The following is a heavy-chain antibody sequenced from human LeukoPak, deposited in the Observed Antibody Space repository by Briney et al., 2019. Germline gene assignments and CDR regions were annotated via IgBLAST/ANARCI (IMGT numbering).Heavy chain of an antibody. V-gene: IGHV4-34*01. Sequence: SETLSLTCAVYGGSFSGYYWSWIRQPPGKGLEWIGEINHSGSTNYNPSLKSRVTISVDTSKNQFSLKLSSVTAADTAVYYCARRIVGGWMDYFDYWGQGTLVTVSS. CDR1: GGSFSGYY. CDR3: ARRIVGGWMDYFDY. CDR2: INHSGST. J-gene: IGHJ4*02. D-gene: IGHD6-19*01.